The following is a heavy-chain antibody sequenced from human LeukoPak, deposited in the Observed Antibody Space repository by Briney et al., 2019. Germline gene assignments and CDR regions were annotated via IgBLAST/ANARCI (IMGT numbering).Heavy chain of an antibody. Sequence: NPPETLSLTCTVSGGSISSDYWSWIRQPAGKGLEWIGRIHTSGSTTYNPSLKSRVTMSVDTSNNQFSLKLSSVTAADTAVYYCAREFDDGSGNNYAYSGQGTLVTVSS. CDR1: GGSISSDY. CDR3: AREFDDGSGNNYAY. D-gene: IGHD3-22*01. J-gene: IGHJ4*02. CDR2: IHTSGST. V-gene: IGHV4-4*07.